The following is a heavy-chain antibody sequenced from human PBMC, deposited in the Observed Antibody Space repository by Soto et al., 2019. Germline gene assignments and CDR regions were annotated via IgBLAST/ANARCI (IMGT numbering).Heavy chain of an antibody. D-gene: IGHD3-10*01. CDR3: ARGGTMVRGASQSYYYYGMDV. CDR2: ISAYNGNT. Sequence: ASVKVSCKASGYTFTSYGISWVRQAPGQGLEWMGWISAYNGNTNYAQKLQGRVTMTTDTSTSTAYMELRSLRSEDTAVYYCARGGTMVRGASQSYYYYGMDVWGQGTTVTVS. J-gene: IGHJ6*02. CDR1: GYTFTSYG. V-gene: IGHV1-18*01.